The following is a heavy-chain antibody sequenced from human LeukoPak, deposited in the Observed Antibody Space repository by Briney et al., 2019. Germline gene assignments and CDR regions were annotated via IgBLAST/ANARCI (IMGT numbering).Heavy chain of an antibody. V-gene: IGHV3-11*01. D-gene: IGHD1-26*01. J-gene: IGHJ4*02. CDR1: GFSFSDFY. CDR2: IGTRSNPI. CDR3: AREVQGSGRDFDY. Sequence: GGSLRLSCAASGFSFSDFYMSWIRQAPGMGLAWISYIGTRSNPIYYADSVKGRFTISRDDAKNSLYLQMNSLRDEDTAVYFCAREVQGSGRDFDYWGQGILVTVSS.